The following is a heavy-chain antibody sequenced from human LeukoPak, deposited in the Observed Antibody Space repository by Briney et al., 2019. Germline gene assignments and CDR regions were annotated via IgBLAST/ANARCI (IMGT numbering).Heavy chain of an antibody. Sequence: GGSLRLSCAASGFIFDDYAIHWVRQAPGKGLEWVSGITWNSGSMVYADSVKGRFTISRDNARNSLYLQMNSLRAEDTALYYCARDSSPIFGVDYYMDVWGKGTTVTVSS. D-gene: IGHD3-3*01. V-gene: IGHV3-9*01. CDR2: ITWNSGSM. CDR3: ARDSSPIFGVDYYMDV. CDR1: GFIFDDYA. J-gene: IGHJ6*03.